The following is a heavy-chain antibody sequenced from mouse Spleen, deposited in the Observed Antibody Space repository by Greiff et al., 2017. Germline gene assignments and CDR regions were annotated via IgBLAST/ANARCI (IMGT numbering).Heavy chain of an antibody. CDR3: ARSMITTGYFDY. CDR1: GYTFTDYY. CDR2: IYPGSGNT. Sequence: VQLQESGAELVRPGASVKLSCKASGYTFTDYYINWVKQRPGQGLEWIARIYPGSGNTYYNEKFKGKATLTAEKSSSTAYMQLSSLTSEDSAVYFCARSMITTGYFDYWGQGTTLTVSS. D-gene: IGHD2-4*01. J-gene: IGHJ2*01. V-gene: IGHV1-76*01.